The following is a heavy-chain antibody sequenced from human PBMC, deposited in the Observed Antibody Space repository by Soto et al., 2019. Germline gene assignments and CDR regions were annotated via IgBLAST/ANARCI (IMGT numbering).Heavy chain of an antibody. Sequence: PGGSLRLSCAASGFTFRSYSMNWVRQAPGRGLEWVSYISSSSHTIYYADSVRGRFTISRDNAKNSLYLQMNSLRDEDTAVYYCARPPGGYDSGNFYFYGMDAWGQGATVTVSS. J-gene: IGHJ6*02. CDR3: ARPPGGYDSGNFYFYGMDA. CDR1: GFTFRSYS. CDR2: ISSSSHTI. V-gene: IGHV3-48*02. D-gene: IGHD5-12*01.